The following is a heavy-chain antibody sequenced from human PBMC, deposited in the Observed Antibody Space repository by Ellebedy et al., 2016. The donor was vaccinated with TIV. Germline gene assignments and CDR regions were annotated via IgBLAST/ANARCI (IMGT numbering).Heavy chain of an antibody. V-gene: IGHV3-11*06. CDR2: ISGSSSYT. CDR3: ARSSFGNGYYGSIDY. CDR1: GFTFSDYY. Sequence: GESLKISCAASGFTFSDYYMSWIRQAPGKGLEWVSYISGSSSYTNYADSVKGRFTISRDNAKNSLFLQMNSLRAEDTAVYFCARSSFGNGYYGSIDYWGQGTLVTVSS. J-gene: IGHJ4*02. D-gene: IGHD3-3*01.